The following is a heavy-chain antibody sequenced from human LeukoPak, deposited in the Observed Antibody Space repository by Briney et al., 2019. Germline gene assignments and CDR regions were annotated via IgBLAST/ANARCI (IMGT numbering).Heavy chain of an antibody. CDR2: IYFSGST. Sequence: SETLSLTCTVSGGSISSYYWSWIRQPPGKGLEWIGYIYFSGSTNYNPSLKSRVTISVYTSKNHFSLKLSSVTAADTAMYYCAKALTGTTCAFEMWGQGTMVTVSS. V-gene: IGHV4-59*01. J-gene: IGHJ3*02. D-gene: IGHD1-7*01. CDR1: GGSISSYY. CDR3: AKALTGTTCAFEM.